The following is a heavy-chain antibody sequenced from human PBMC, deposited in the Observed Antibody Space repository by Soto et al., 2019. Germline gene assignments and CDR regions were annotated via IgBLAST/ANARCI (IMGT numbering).Heavy chain of an antibody. D-gene: IGHD2-2*01. V-gene: IGHV3-30*18. CDR1: GFTFSSYG. Sequence: GGSLRLSCAASGFTFSSYGMHWVRQAPGKGLEWVAVTSYDGSNKYYADSVKGRFTISRDNSKNTLYLQMNSLRAEDTAVYYCAKVEDYCSSTSCYLLRYYYYYGMDVWGQGTTVTVSS. J-gene: IGHJ6*02. CDR3: AKVEDYCSSTSCYLLRYYYYYGMDV. CDR2: TSYDGSNK.